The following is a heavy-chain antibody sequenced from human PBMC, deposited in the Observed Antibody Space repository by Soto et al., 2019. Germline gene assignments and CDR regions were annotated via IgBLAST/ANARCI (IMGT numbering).Heavy chain of an antibody. CDR1: GFTFSSYG. CDR2: ISYDGSNK. D-gene: IGHD1-1*01. V-gene: IGHV3-30*18. J-gene: IGHJ4*02. Sequence: GGSLRLSCAASGFTFSSYGMHWVRQAPGKGLEWVAVISYDGSNKYYADSVKGRFTISRDNSKNTLYLQMNSLRAEDTAVYYCAKGGLDWNEWRCYFDYWGQGTLVTVSS. CDR3: AKGGLDWNEWRCYFDY.